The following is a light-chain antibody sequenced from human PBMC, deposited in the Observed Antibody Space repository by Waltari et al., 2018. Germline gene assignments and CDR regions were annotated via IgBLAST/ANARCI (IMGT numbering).Light chain of an antibody. CDR2: GAA. J-gene: IGKJ1*01. CDR1: HSINHY. CDR3: QQTYSTPWT. V-gene: IGKV1-39*01. Sequence: DIQMTQSPSSLSASVGDTVTITCRASHSINHYLNWYQQRPGKAPKLLIYGAASLQSGVPSRFSGSGSGTDFTLIIRSLQSGDSATYFCQQTYSTPWTFGLGTRVEVK.